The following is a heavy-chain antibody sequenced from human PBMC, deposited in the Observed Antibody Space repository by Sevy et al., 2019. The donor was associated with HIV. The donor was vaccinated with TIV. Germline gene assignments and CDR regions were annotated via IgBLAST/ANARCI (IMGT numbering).Heavy chain of an antibody. CDR3: AHETFGRFES. J-gene: IGHJ4*02. CDR1: GFTFSANW. V-gene: IGHV3-7*01. CDR2: IKADGSDK. D-gene: IGHD3-16*01. Sequence: GGSLRLSCAASGFTFSANWMNWVRHAPGKGLEWVANIKADGSDKHYVDSVEGRFTISRDNAKNLLFLQMNSLRVEDTAVYYCAHETFGRFESWGQGTQVTVSS.